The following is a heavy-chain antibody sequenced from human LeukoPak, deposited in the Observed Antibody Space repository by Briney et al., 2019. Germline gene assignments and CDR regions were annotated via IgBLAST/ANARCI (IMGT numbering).Heavy chain of an antibody. CDR3: AKTTEGQWLVTDY. V-gene: IGHV1-2*06. J-gene: IGHJ4*02. CDR1: GYTFTDYY. D-gene: IGHD6-19*01. Sequence: ASVNVSCKASGYTFTDYYIHWVRQAPGQGLEWMGRISPNGGATNYAQKFQGRVTMTCDTSISTAYMELSSLRSDDTAIYYCAKTTEGQWLVTDYWGQGTLVTVSS. CDR2: ISPNGGAT.